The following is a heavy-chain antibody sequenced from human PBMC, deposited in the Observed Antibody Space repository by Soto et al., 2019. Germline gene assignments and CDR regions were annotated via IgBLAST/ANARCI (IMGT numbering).Heavy chain of an antibody. J-gene: IGHJ6*02. V-gene: IGHV3-33*01. CDR3: ARDQLRGGYYYGMDV. Sequence: GGSLRLSCAASGFTFSSYVMHWVRQAPGKGLEWVAVIWYDGSKKYYADSVNGRFTISRDNSKNTLYLQMNSLRAEDTAVYYCARDQLRGGYYYGMDVWGQGTTVTVSS. D-gene: IGHD4-17*01. CDR2: IWYDGSKK. CDR1: GFTFSSYV.